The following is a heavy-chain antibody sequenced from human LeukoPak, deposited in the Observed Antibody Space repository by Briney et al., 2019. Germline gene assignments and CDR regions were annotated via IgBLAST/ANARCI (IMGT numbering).Heavy chain of an antibody. CDR1: GYTFTGYY. V-gene: IGHV1-2*02. J-gene: IGHJ4*02. Sequence: GASVKVSCKASGYTFTGYYTHWVRQAPGQGLEWMGWINPNSGGTNYAQKFQGRVTMTRDTSISTAYMELSRLRSDDTAVYYCARSRPTPLIAAAGRNQKHIDYWGQGTLVTVSS. CDR2: INPNSGGT. CDR3: ARSRPTPLIAAAGRNQKHIDY. D-gene: IGHD6-13*01.